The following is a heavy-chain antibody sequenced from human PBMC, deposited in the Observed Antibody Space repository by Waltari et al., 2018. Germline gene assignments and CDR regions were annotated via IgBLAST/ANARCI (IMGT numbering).Heavy chain of an antibody. V-gene: IGHV3-23*01. J-gene: IGHJ2*01. CDR1: GFTFSSYA. CDR3: AKAPLYSSSVYFDL. D-gene: IGHD6-6*01. Sequence: EVQLLESGVGLVQPGGSLRLSFSASGFTFSSYAMTWFRPAPGKGLEWVSAISGSGGSTYYADSVKGRFTISRDNSKNTLYLQMNSLRAEDTAVYYCAKAPLYSSSVYFDLWGRGTLVTVSS. CDR2: ISGSGGST.